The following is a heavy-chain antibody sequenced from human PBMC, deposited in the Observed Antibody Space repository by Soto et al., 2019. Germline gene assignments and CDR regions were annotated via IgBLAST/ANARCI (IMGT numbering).Heavy chain of an antibody. CDR1: GGSLSKYY. J-gene: IGHJ4*02. D-gene: IGHD3-3*01. CDR3: ARDNNDFCSLTPPAFDY. V-gene: IGHV4-4*07. CDR2: ISTSGNV. Sequence: SESLSLTCTVSGGSLSKYYWSWIRQPAGKGLEWIGRISTSGNVVSKASLRSRLTMSVDTSKNQFSLRLTSVTAADTAVYYCARDNNDFCSLTPPAFDYWGQGALVT.